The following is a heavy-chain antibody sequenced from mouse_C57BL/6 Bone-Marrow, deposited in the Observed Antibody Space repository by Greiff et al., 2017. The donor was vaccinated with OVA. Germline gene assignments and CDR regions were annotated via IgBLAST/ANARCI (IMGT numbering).Heavy chain of an antibody. V-gene: IGHV1-80*01. Sequence: VQLQQSGAELVKPGASVKISCKASGYAFSSYWMNWVKQRPGKGLEWIGQIYPGDGDINYNGKFKGKATLTADKSSSTAYMQLSSLTSEDSAVYFCARYGTCWGDYFDYWGQGTTLTVSS. CDR3: ARYGTCWGDYFDY. CDR2: IYPGDGDI. CDR1: GYAFSSYW. J-gene: IGHJ2*01. D-gene: IGHD4-1*01.